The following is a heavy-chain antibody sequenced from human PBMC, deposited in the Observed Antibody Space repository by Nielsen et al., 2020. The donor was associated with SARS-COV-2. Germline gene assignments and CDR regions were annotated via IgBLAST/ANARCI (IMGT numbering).Heavy chain of an antibody. J-gene: IGHJ3*02. D-gene: IGHD5-24*01. CDR2: ISGSGRTP. CDR3: AREVREGGGYNYDI. V-gene: IGHV3-23*01. CDR1: GFTFSTYT. Sequence: GGSLRLSCAASGFTFSTYTMNWVRQAPGKGLEWVSAISGSGRTPYYADSVKGRFTISRDNSKNTLYLQMNSLRAEDTAVYYCAREVREGGGYNYDIWGQGTMVTVSS.